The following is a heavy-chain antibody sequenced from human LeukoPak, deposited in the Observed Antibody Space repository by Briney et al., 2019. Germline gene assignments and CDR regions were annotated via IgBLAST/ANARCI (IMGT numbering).Heavy chain of an antibody. CDR2: INHSGST. V-gene: IGHV4-34*01. D-gene: IGHD3-22*01. CDR1: GGSFSSYY. J-gene: IGHJ4*02. Sequence: PSETLSLTCAVYGGSFSSYYWNWIRQPPGKGLEWIGEINHSGSTNYNPSLKSRVTISVHTSKNQFSLKLSSVTAADTAVYYCVRVVDITTSAGGYWGQGTLVTVSP. CDR3: VRVVDITTSAGGY.